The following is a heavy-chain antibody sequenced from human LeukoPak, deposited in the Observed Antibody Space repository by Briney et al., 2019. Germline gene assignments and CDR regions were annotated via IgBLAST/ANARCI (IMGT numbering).Heavy chain of an antibody. Sequence: SSETLSLTCAVYGGSFSGYYWSWIRQPPGKGLEWIGEINHSGSTNYNPSLKSRVTISVDTSKNQFSLKLSSVTAADTAVYYCARSRNCTNGVCYTKWFDPWGQGTLVTVSS. CDR2: INHSGST. V-gene: IGHV4-34*01. CDR3: ARSRNCTNGVCYTKWFDP. CDR1: GGSFSGYY. J-gene: IGHJ5*02. D-gene: IGHD2-8*01.